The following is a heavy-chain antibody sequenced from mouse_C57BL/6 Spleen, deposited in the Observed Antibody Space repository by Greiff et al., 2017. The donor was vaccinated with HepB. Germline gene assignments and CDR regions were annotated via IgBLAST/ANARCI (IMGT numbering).Heavy chain of an antibody. J-gene: IGHJ3*01. CDR3: ARQVGTWFAY. Sequence: EVKLMESGGGLVKPGGSLKLSCAASGFTFSSYTMSWVRQTPEKRLEWVATISGGGGNTYYPDSVKGRFTISRDNAKNTLYLQMSSLRSEDTALYYCARQVGTWFAYWGQGTLVTVSA. D-gene: IGHD3-1*01. CDR1: GFTFSSYT. V-gene: IGHV5-9*01. CDR2: ISGGGGNT.